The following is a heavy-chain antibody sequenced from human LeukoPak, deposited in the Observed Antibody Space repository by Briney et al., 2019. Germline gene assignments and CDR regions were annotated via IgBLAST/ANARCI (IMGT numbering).Heavy chain of an antibody. V-gene: IGHV1-69*04. CDR1: GGTSNSHA. J-gene: IGHJ4*02. CDR2: IILNLGTT. CDR3: ATTNDGGGYQWGDFFDF. D-gene: IGHD3-22*01. Sequence: SVKVSCKASGGTSNSHAISWVRQAPGQGLEWMGRIILNLGTTNRAQNFQDRVTLTADKSTNTAYMELTSLTSDDTAVYYCATTNDGGGYQWGDFFDFWGQGTLVTVSS.